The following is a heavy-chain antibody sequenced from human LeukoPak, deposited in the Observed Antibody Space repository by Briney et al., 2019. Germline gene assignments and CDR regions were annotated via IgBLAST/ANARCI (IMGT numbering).Heavy chain of an antibody. D-gene: IGHD1-26*01. V-gene: IGHV3-30-3*01. J-gene: IGHJ4*02. Sequence: LSLTCTVSGGSISSSSYYWGWIRQPPGKGLEWVAVISYDGSNKYYADSVKGRFTISRDNSKNTLYLQMNSLRAEDTAVYYCARDQYSGSYLGYWGQGTLVTVSP. CDR2: ISYDGSNK. CDR1: GGSISSSSYY. CDR3: ARDQYSGSYLGY.